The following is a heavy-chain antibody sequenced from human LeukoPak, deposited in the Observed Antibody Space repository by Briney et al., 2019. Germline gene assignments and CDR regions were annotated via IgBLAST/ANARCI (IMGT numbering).Heavy chain of an antibody. CDR3: ARSGYSSSWYDY. J-gene: IGHJ4*02. CDR2: IGPTGRST. CDR1: GFTFRSSA. Sequence: GGSLRLSCAASGFTFRSSAMTWVRQAPGKGLEWVSAIGPTGRSTYYADSVKGRFTISRDNAKNSLYLQMNSLRAEDTAVYYCARSGYSSSWYDYWGQGTLVTVSS. D-gene: IGHD6-13*01. V-gene: IGHV3-23*01.